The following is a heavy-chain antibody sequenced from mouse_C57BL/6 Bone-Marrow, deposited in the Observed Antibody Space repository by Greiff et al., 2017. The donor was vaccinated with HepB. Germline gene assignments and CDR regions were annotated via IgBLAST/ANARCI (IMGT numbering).Heavy chain of an antibody. D-gene: IGHD2-3*01. V-gene: IGHV1-26*01. J-gene: IGHJ2*01. CDR2: INPNNGGT. CDR1: GYTFTDYY. Sequence: VQLQQSGPELVKPGASVKISCKASGYTFTDYYMNWVKQSHGKSLEWIGDINPNNGGTSYNQKFKGKATLTVDKSSSTAYMELRSLTSEDSAVYYCARDKWLLNWGQGTTLTVSS. CDR3: ARDKWLLN.